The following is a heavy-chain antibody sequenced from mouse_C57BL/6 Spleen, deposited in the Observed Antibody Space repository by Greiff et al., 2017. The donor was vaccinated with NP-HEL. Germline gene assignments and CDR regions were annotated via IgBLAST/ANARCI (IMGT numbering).Heavy chain of an antibody. D-gene: IGHD1-1*01. CDR1: GYTFTDYN. V-gene: IGHV1-18*01. CDR3: ARSSSSYWYFDV. CDR2: INPNNGGT. J-gene: IGHJ1*03. Sequence: EVQLQQSGPELVKPGASVKIPCKASGYTFTDYNMDWVKQSHGKSLEWIGDINPNNGGTIYNQKFKGKATLTVDKSSSTAYMELRSLTSEDTAVYYCARSSSSYWYFDVWGTGTTVTVSS.